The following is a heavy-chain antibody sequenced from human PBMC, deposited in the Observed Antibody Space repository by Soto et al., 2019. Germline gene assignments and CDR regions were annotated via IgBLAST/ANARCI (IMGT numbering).Heavy chain of an antibody. Sequence: GGSLRLSCSASGFTFSSYEMNWVRQAPGKGLEWVSYISDSGRTIYYADSVKGRFTVSRDDAQNPVYLQMDSLRAEDTAVYYCARDLLHYDFWSGYSAYFYYGMDVWGPGTTVTVSS. CDR3: ARDLLHYDFWSGYSAYFYYGMDV. V-gene: IGHV3-48*03. CDR2: ISDSGRTI. D-gene: IGHD3-3*01. J-gene: IGHJ6*02. CDR1: GFTFSSYE.